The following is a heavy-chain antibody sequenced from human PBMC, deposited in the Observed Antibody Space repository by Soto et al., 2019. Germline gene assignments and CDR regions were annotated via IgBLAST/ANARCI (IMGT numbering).Heavy chain of an antibody. V-gene: IGHV1-2*02. CDR3: ARETVLRFLEWSHYYYGMDV. CDR1: GYTFTGYY. Sequence: GASVKVSCKASGYTFTGYYMHWVRQAPGQGLEWMGWINPNSGGTNYAQKFQGRVTMTRDTSISTAYMELSRLRSDDTAVYYCARETVLRFLEWSHYYYGMDVWGQGTTVTVSS. CDR2: INPNSGGT. D-gene: IGHD3-3*01. J-gene: IGHJ6*02.